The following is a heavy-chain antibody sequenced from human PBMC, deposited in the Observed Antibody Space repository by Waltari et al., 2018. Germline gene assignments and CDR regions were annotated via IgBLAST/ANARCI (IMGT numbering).Heavy chain of an antibody. CDR3: ARVAPPLVLWNEPFDP. CDR2: IYHSGST. CDR1: GYSISSGYY. V-gene: IGHV4-38-2*01. Sequence: QVQLQESGPGLVKPSETLSLTCAVSGYSISSGYYWGWCRQPPGKGLEWIGSIYHSGSTYYNPSLKSRVTISVDTSKNQFSLKLSSVTAADTAVYYCARVAPPLVLWNEPFDPWGQGTLVTVSS. D-gene: IGHD1-1*01. J-gene: IGHJ5*02.